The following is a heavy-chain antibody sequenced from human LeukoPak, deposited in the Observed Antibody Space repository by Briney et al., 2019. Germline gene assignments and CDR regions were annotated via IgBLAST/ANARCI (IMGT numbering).Heavy chain of an antibody. CDR1: GFKFSSYI. CDR2: SSGSSSTI. J-gene: IGHJ4*02. Sequence: GGSLRLSCAASGFKFSSYIMNWVRQAPGKGLEWVSYSSGSSSTIYYADSVKGRFTISRDNAKNSLYLQMNSLRAEDTAVYYCARDQRDSSGWYYFDYWGQGTLVTVSS. D-gene: IGHD6-19*01. V-gene: IGHV3-48*01. CDR3: ARDQRDSSGWYYFDY.